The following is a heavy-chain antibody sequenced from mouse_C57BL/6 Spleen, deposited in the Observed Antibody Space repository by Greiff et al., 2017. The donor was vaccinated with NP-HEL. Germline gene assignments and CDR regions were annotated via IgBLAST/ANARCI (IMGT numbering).Heavy chain of an antibody. J-gene: IGHJ2*01. V-gene: IGHV14-1*01. D-gene: IGHD2-5*01. CDR2: IDPEDGDT. CDR3: TTCHSNEVYFDY. CDR1: GFNIKDYY. Sequence: VQLQQSGAELVRPGASVKLSCTASGFNIKDYYMHWVKQRPEQGLEWIGRIDPEDGDTEYAPKFQGKATMTADTSSNTAYLQLSSLTSEDTAVYYCTTCHSNEVYFDYWGQGTTLTVSS.